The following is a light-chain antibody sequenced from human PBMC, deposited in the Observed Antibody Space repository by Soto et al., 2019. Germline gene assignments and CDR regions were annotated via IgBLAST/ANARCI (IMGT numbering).Light chain of an antibody. V-gene: IGKV1-9*01. Sequence: IHLTQSPSSLSTSVGARVTITCRASQGISSNLAWYQQKPGIAPKLMIYAASTLQSGVPSRFSGSGSGTDCTLTISSLQPEDVATYYCHQLHTYPLTFGQGTRLEI. CDR3: HQLHTYPLT. J-gene: IGKJ5*01. CDR2: AAS. CDR1: QGISSN.